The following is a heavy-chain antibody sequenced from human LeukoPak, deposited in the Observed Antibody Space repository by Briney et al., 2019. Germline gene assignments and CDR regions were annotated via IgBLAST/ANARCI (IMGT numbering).Heavy chain of an antibody. V-gene: IGHV4-59*01. CDR2: IYYSGST. D-gene: IGHD2-2*01. CDR1: GGSISSYY. CDR3: ARAAKDCSSTSCYYYYGMDV. J-gene: IGHJ6*02. Sequence: SETLSLTCTVSGGSISSYYWSWIRQPPGKGLEWIGYIYYSGSTNYNPSLKSRVTISVDTSKNQFSLKLSSVTAADTAVYYCARAAKDCSSTSCYYYYGMDVWGQGPRSPSP.